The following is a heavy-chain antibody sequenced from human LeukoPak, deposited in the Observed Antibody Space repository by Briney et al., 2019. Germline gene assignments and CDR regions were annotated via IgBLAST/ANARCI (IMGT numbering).Heavy chain of an antibody. CDR2: IYYSGRT. CDR1: GGSISSGGYY. D-gene: IGHD6-13*01. Sequence: SETLSLTCTVSGGSISSGGYYWSWIRQHPGKGLEWIGYIYYSGRTYYNPSLKSRVTISVDTSKNQFSLKLSSVTAADTAVYYCARDSPIGYSSSWYQIDYWGQGTLVTVSS. V-gene: IGHV4-31*03. CDR3: ARDSPIGYSSSWYQIDY. J-gene: IGHJ4*02.